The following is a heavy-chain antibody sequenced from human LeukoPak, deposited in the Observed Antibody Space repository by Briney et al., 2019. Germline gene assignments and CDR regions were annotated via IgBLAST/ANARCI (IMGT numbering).Heavy chain of an antibody. V-gene: IGHV3-48*01. Sequence: GGSLRLSCAASGFTFSSYSMNWVRQAPGQGLEWVSYISSSSSTIYYADSVKGRFTISRDNAKNSLYLQMNSLRAEDTAVYYCARGAYYYEDWGQGTLVTVSS. CDR3: ARGAYYYED. CDR1: GFTFSSYS. J-gene: IGHJ4*02. CDR2: ISSSSSTI. D-gene: IGHD3-22*01.